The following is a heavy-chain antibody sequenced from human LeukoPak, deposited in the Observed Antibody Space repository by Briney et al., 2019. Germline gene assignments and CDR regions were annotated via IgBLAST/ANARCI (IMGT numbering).Heavy chain of an antibody. V-gene: IGHV4-34*01. J-gene: IGHJ4*02. CDR1: GGSFSGYY. Sequence: PSETLSLTCAVYGGSFSGYYWSWIRQPPGKGLEWIGEINHSGSTNYNPSLKSRVTISVDTSKNQFSLKLSSVTAADTAVYYCARSPRRTSIVVVVAAPRYYFDYWGQGTLVTVPS. CDR3: ARSPRRTSIVVVVAAPRYYFDY. D-gene: IGHD2-15*01. CDR2: INHSGST.